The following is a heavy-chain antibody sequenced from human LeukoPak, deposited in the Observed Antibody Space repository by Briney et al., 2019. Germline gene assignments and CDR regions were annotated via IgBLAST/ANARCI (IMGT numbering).Heavy chain of an antibody. CDR3: ARVGGRLYSSSWYDYYYYMDV. J-gene: IGHJ6*03. CDR1: GGSISNYY. V-gene: IGHV4-59*12. Sequence: PSETLSLTCSVSGGSISNYYWSWIRQSPGKGPEWIGYIYNSGSTNYNPSLKSRVTISLDTSKNQFSLQLNSVTPEDTAVYYCARVGGRLYSSSWYDYYYYMDVWGKGTTVTISS. D-gene: IGHD6-13*01. CDR2: IYNSGST.